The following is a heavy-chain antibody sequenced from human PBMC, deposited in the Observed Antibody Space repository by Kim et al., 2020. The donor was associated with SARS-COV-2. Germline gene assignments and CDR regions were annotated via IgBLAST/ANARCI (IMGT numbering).Heavy chain of an antibody. V-gene: IGHV3-23*01. CDR3: ANDIFCSGGSCYY. D-gene: IGHD2-15*01. CDR1: GFTFSSYA. J-gene: IGHJ4*02. CDR2: ITSSGGST. Sequence: GGSLRLSCAASGFTFSSYAMSWVRQAPGKGLQWVSAITSSGGSTFYADSVKGRFTVSRDNSKNMLYLQMISLRAEDTAVYYCANDIFCSGGSCYYWGQGTLVTVSS.